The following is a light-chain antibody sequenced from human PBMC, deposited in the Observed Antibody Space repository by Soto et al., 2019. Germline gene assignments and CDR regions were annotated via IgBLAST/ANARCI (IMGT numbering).Light chain of an antibody. J-gene: IGKJ2*01. CDR3: QQRSNWPRT. CDR2: DAS. Sequence: EIVLTQSPATLSLSPGERATLSCRASQSVSSYLAWYQQKPGQAPRLLIYDASSRATGIPARFSGSGSGTDFTLTISRLEPEDFAVYYCQQRSNWPRTFGQGIKLEIK. CDR1: QSVSSY. V-gene: IGKV3-11*01.